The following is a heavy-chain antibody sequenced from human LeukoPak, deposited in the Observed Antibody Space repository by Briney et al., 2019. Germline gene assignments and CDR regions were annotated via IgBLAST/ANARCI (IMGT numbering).Heavy chain of an antibody. J-gene: IGHJ4*02. CDR2: INHSGST. V-gene: IGHV4-34*01. CDR3: ARDRGGYTYSHDY. CDR1: GGSFSGYY. Sequence: SETLSLTCAVYGGSFSGYYWSWIRQPPGKGLEWIGEINHSGSTNYNPSLKSRVTISVDTSKNQFSLKLSSVTAADTAVYYCARDRGGYTYSHDYWGQGTLVTVSS. D-gene: IGHD5-18*01.